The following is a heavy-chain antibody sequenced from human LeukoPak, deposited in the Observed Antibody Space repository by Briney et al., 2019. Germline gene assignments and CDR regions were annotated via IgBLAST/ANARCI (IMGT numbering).Heavy chain of an antibody. V-gene: IGHV4-59*01. CDR2: IYYSGST. CDR3: ASEPYSRFDY. D-gene: IGHD6-13*01. CDR1: GGSFSGYY. Sequence: SETLSLTCAVYGGSFSGYYWSWIRQPPGKGLEWIGYIYYSGSTNYNPSLKSRVTISVDTSKNQFSLKLSSVTAADTAVYYCASEPYSRFDYWGQGTLVTVSS. J-gene: IGHJ4*02.